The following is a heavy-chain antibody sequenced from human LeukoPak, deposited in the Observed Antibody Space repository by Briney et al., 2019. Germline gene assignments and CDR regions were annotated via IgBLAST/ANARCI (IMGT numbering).Heavy chain of an antibody. CDR1: GYSFTSYW. CDR3: ARHPRDGYINWYFDL. CDR2: IYPGNSDT. V-gene: IGHV5-51*01. D-gene: IGHD5-24*01. Sequence: GESLKISCKGSGYSFTSYWIGWVRQMPGKGLEWMGIIYPGNSDTRYSPSFQGQVTISADKSISTAYLQWSSLKASDTAMYYCARHPRDGYINWYFDLWGRGTLVTVSS. J-gene: IGHJ2*01.